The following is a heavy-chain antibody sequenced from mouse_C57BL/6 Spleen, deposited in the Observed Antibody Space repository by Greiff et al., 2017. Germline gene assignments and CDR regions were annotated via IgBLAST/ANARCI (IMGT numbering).Heavy chain of an antibody. Sequence: EVKLQQSGPELVKPGASVKISCKASGYTFTDYYMNWVKQSHGKSLEWIGDINPNNGGTSYNQKFKGKATLTVDKSSSTAYMELRSLTSEDSAVYYCARYYYGSSSSWFAYWGQGTLVTVSA. J-gene: IGHJ3*01. CDR1: GYTFTDYY. CDR3: ARYYYGSSSSWFAY. D-gene: IGHD1-1*01. CDR2: INPNNGGT. V-gene: IGHV1-26*01.